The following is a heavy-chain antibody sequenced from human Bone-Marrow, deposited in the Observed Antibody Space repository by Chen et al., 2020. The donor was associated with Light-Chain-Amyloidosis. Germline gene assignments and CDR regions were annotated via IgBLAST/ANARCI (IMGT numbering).Heavy chain of an antibody. D-gene: IGHD5-12*01. CDR1: GYTFPSYW. Sequence: EVQLEQSGPEVKKPGESLKISCKGSGYTFPSYWRGWVRQMPGKGLEWMGVIYPDDSDARYSPSFEGQVTISADKSITTAYLQWRSLKASDTAMYYCARRRDGYNFDYWGQGTLVTVSS. J-gene: IGHJ4*02. CDR3: ARRRDGYNFDY. V-gene: IGHV5-51*01. CDR2: IYPDDSDA.